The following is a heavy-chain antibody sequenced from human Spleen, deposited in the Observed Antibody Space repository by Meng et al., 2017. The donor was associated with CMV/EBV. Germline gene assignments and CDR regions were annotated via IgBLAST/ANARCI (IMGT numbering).Heavy chain of an antibody. CDR1: GFPFGTYA. CDR2: ISGSGASI. D-gene: IGHD1-1*01. J-gene: IGHJ6*02. V-gene: IGHV3-23*01. Sequence: GESLKISCVASGFPFGTYAMRWVRQAPGKGLEWVSAISGSGASINYADSVRGRFTISRDNSKNTLSLQMSSLRAEDTAVYYCVRELQPYYYSGMDVWGQGTTVTVSS. CDR3: VRELQPYYYSGMDV.